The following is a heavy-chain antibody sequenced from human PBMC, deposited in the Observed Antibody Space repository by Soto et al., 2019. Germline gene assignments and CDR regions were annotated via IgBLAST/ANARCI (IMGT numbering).Heavy chain of an antibody. Sequence: SETLSLTCTVSGGSISSSYWSWIRQPPGKGLEWIAYISYSGSTNYNPSLKSRATISLDSSRNQFSLKLSSVTAADTAVYYCARARRPQLPHPGGKGTLVTVPS. CDR3: ARARRPQLPHP. D-gene: IGHD5-12*01. J-gene: IGHJ5*02. CDR2: ISYSGST. CDR1: GGSISSSY. V-gene: IGHV4-59*08.